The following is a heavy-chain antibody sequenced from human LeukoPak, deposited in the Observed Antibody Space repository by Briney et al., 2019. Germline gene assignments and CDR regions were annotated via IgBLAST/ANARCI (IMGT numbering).Heavy chain of an antibody. CDR3: ARDRYFDSSGYYLPYFQH. CDR1: GYTFTGYY. CDR2: INPNSGAT. V-gene: IGHV1-2*02. J-gene: IGHJ1*01. Sequence: ASVKVSCKTSGYTFTGYYMHWVRQAPGQGLEWMGWINPNSGATNYVQEFQGRVTMTRDTSITTAYMELSGLRSDDTAVYYCARDRYFDSSGYYLPYFQHWGQGTLVTVSS. D-gene: IGHD3-22*01.